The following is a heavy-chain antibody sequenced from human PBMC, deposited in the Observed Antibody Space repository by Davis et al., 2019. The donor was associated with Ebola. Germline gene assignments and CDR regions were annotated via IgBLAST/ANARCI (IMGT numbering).Heavy chain of an antibody. CDR1: GFIFSDYA. CDR2: IPYDGSAK. Sequence: PGGSLRLSCVASGFIFSDYAMHWVRQAPGKGLEWVAVIPYDGSAKFYADSVRGRFTISRDTSKRTLYLQMNSLRSDDTAVYYCAREFEARRAVITTGGDYWAQGTLVTVSS. V-gene: IGHV3-30*04. CDR3: AREFEARRAVITTGGDY. J-gene: IGHJ4*02. D-gene: IGHD3-22*01.